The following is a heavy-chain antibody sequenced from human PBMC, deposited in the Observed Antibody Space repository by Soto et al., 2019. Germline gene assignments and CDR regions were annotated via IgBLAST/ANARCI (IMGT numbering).Heavy chain of an antibody. V-gene: IGHV3-74*03. J-gene: IGHJ6*02. CDR1: GFTSRTVG. CDR2: INSDGTAT. Sequence: GGSLRLWCGVVGFTSRTVGVRWVRKGPGKGLVWVSRINSDGTATASADYVEGRFSISRDTAKHTVYLEMNSLRVEDTAVYFCAKGGISHSDVWGQGTTVTVSS. CDR3: AKGGISHSDV. D-gene: IGHD1-26*01.